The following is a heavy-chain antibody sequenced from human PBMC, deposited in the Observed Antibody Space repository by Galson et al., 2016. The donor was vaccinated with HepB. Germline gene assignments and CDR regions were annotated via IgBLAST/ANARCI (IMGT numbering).Heavy chain of an antibody. CDR2: ISYDGTNT. V-gene: IGHV3-30*03. D-gene: IGHD3-22*01. Sequence: SLRLSCAASGFGFRSYGMHWVRQAPGKGLVWVAGISYDGTNTYYADSVKGRFTISRDNSKSTLYLQMDSLRAEDTAIYYCARDRHDNSGDELDMSAFDIWGQGTMVTVSS. J-gene: IGHJ3*02. CDR3: ARDRHDNSGDELDMSAFDI. CDR1: GFGFRSYG.